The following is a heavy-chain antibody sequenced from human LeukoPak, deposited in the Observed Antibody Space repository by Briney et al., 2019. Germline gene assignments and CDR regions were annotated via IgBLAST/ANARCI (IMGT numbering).Heavy chain of an antibody. CDR2: FYPEDGET. J-gene: IGHJ4*02. CDR1: GYILTELS. D-gene: IGHD3-3*01. Sequence: ASVKVSCKVSGYILTELSMHWVRQAPGHGLEWIGGFYPEDGETIYAQMYQGRAIMVDNTTTDTAFKELSRLRSEDTAVYYGATGSGYALDYWGQGTLVTVSS. CDR3: ATGSGYALDY. V-gene: IGHV1-24*01.